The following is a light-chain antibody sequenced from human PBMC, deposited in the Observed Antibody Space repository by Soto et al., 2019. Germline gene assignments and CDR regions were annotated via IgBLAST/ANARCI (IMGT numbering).Light chain of an antibody. Sequence: EIVLTQPPATLALSPGERATLSCRASKSVSSYLAWYQQPLGQAPRFIIYDASKRATGISARFSGSGSGTDFTLTISSREPEDFAVYYCQQRSSWPLTFGGGTKVEIK. V-gene: IGKV3-11*01. CDR2: DAS. CDR3: QQRSSWPLT. CDR1: KSVSSY. J-gene: IGKJ4*01.